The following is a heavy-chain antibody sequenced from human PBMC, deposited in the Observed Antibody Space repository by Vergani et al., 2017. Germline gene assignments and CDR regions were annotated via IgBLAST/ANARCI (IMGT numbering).Heavy chain of an antibody. D-gene: IGHD2-2*01. CDR2: TIAYNGNT. Sequence: QVQLVQSGAEVKKPGAPVKVSCKASGYTFTSYGISWVRQAPGQGLEWMGWTIAYNGNTNYSQKLQGRVTMTTDTSKSTAYMELRSLRSDETAVYYCARDWGIVVVPSAAPPNAFDSGGQGTMVTVSA. J-gene: IGHJ3*02. CDR1: GYTFTSYG. V-gene: IGHV1-18*01. CDR3: ARDWGIVVVPSAAPPNAFDS.